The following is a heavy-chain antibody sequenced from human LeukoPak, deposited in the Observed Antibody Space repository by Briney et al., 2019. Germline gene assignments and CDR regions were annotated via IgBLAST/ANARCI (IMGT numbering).Heavy chain of an antibody. Sequence: GGSLRLSCAASGFTFSSYEMNWVRQAPGKGLEWVSYISSSGSTIYYADSVKGRFTISRDNAKNSLYLQMNSLRAEDTALYYCAKDINYYDLSNAFDIWGQGTMVTVSS. CDR3: AKDINYYDLSNAFDI. CDR2: ISSSGSTI. J-gene: IGHJ3*02. D-gene: IGHD3-22*01. CDR1: GFTFSSYE. V-gene: IGHV3-48*03.